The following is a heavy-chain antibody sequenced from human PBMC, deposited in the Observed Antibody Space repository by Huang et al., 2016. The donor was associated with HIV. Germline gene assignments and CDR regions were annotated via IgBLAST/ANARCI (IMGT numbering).Heavy chain of an antibody. V-gene: IGHV1-69*13. CDR3: ARQLYDNTGYLMGARLHD. Sequence: QVQLVQSGAEVKKVGSSVKVSCKASGGTFSNYAISWVRLAPGHGLEWMGGIIPMFGTANFAQKFQGRVTITADGSTSTAYLELSSLRSEDTAVYFCARQLYDNTGYLMGARLHDWGQGTLVTVSS. CDR2: IIPMFGTA. CDR1: GGTFSNYA. D-gene: IGHD3-22*01. J-gene: IGHJ4*02.